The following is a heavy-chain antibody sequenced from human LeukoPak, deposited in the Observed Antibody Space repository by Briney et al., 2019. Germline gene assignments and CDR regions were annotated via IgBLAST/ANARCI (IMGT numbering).Heavy chain of an antibody. CDR3: AKDIRDGSGTYGYFDY. D-gene: IGHD3-10*01. V-gene: IGHV3-23*01. Sequence: GGSLRLSCATSAFTFSSYAMSWVRQAPGKGLEWVSGIIGSGGRTYYADVAKGRFTISRDNSKNTLYLQINSLRVEDTAIYYCAKDIRDGSGTYGYFDYWGQGTLVTVSS. J-gene: IGHJ4*02. CDR1: AFTFSSYA. CDR2: IIGSGGRT.